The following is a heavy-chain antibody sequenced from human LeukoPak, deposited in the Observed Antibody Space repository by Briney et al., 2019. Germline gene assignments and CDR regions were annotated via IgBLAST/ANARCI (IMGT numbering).Heavy chain of an antibody. CDR2: ISSNGGST. CDR1: GFTFSSYA. Sequence: PGGSLRLSCAASGFTFSSYAMHWVRQAPGKGLEYVSAISSNGGSTYYANSVKGRFTISRDNSKNTLYLQMDSLKTEDTAVYYCSTVRVNDYVWGTYRYSYFEYWGQGTLVTVSS. CDR3: STVRVNDYVWGTYRYSYFEY. D-gene: IGHD3-16*02. V-gene: IGHV3-64*01. J-gene: IGHJ4*02.